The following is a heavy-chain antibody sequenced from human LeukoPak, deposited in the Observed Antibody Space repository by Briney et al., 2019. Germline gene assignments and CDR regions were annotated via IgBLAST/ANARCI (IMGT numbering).Heavy chain of an antibody. CDR1: GGSISSYY. CDR3: ARDSHGYCSGGSCYSGGWFDP. Sequence: PSETLSLTCTVSGGSISSYYWSWIRQPPGKGLEWIGYIYYSGSTNYKPSLKSRVTISVDTSKNQFSLNLSSVTAADTALYYCARDSHGYCSGGSCYSGGWFDPWGQGTLVTVSS. V-gene: IGHV4-59*12. J-gene: IGHJ5*02. CDR2: IYYSGST. D-gene: IGHD2-15*01.